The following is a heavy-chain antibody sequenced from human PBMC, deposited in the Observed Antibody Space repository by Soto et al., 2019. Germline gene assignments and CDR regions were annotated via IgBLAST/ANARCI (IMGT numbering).Heavy chain of an antibody. CDR2: IFYSGST. J-gene: IGHJ4*02. D-gene: IGHD1-26*01. Sequence: SETLSLTCTVSGGSISSYYWSSIRQPPGKGLEWIGYIFYSGSTNYNPSLKSRVTISVDTSKNQFSLKLSSVTAADTAVYYCATRYGGNFDYWGQGTLVTVSS. CDR3: ATRYGGNFDY. CDR1: GGSISSYY. V-gene: IGHV4-59*01.